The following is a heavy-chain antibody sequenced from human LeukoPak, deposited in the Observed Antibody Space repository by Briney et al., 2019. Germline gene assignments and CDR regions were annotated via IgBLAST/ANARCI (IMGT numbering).Heavy chain of an antibody. CDR1: GDSVNTNY. D-gene: IGHD6-19*01. CDR3: ARDSRTLSSGWLDRFDP. CDR2: ISYTADT. Sequence: SETLSLTCTVSGDSVNTNYWSWVRQFPGKGLEWIGHISYTADTNYNPSLESRVTMSVDTSKNQFSLKVTSVTAADTAVYYCARDSRTLSSGWLDRFDPWGQGTLVTVSS. V-gene: IGHV4-59*02. J-gene: IGHJ5*02.